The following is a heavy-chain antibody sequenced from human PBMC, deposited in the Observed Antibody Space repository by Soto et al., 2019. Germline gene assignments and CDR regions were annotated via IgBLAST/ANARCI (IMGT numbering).Heavy chain of an antibody. J-gene: IGHJ4*02. CDR2: ITASGGNT. Sequence: GGSLRLSCAASAFTFSSYAMSWVRQAPGKGLEWVSAITASGGNTYYADSVRGRFTISRDNSDNTLYLQMNSLRAEDTAVYYCAKDYLTVVVAATGLGYWGQGTLVTVSS. V-gene: IGHV3-23*01. D-gene: IGHD2-15*01. CDR1: AFTFSSYA. CDR3: AKDYLTVVVAATGLGY.